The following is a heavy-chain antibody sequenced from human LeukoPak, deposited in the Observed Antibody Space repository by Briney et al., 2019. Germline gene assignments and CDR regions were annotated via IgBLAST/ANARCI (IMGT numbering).Heavy chain of an antibody. Sequence: SETLSLTCTVSGYSISSDYYWGWIRQPPGKRLEWVGESNDSGGTNYNPSLKSRVTISADKSKNQVSLKLTSVTAADTAVYYCARLSVIVGAALEYYYYYMDVWGQGTTVTVSS. CDR1: GYSISSDYY. CDR2: SNDSGGT. J-gene: IGHJ6*03. CDR3: ARLSVIVGAALEYYYYYMDV. V-gene: IGHV4-38-2*02. D-gene: IGHD1-26*01.